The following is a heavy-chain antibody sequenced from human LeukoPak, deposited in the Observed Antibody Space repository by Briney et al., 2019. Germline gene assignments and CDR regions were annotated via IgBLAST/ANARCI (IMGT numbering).Heavy chain of an antibody. V-gene: IGHV3-64D*06. CDR3: VRASGWFDP. CDR1: GFTFSNYA. J-gene: IGHJ5*02. Sequence: GGSLRLSCSASGFTFSNYAMHRVRQAPGKGLEYVSAISSGGGTTYYADSVKGRFTISRDTSKNTLYLQMTSLKPEDTALYYCVRASGWFDPWGQGTLVTVSS. CDR2: ISSGGGTT. D-gene: IGHD6-25*01.